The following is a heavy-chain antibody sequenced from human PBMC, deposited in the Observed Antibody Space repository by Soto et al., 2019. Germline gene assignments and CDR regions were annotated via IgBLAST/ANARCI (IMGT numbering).Heavy chain of an antibody. D-gene: IGHD5-18*01. J-gene: IGHJ4*02. CDR2: ISYDGSNK. Sequence: LGESLRLSCAASGFTFSSYGMHWVRQAPGKGLEWVAVISYDGSNKYYADSVKGRFTISRDNSKKTLYLQMNSLRAEDTAVYYCAKDRGYSYGSVDYWGQGILVTVSS. CDR1: GFTFSSYG. CDR3: AKDRGYSYGSVDY. V-gene: IGHV3-30*18.